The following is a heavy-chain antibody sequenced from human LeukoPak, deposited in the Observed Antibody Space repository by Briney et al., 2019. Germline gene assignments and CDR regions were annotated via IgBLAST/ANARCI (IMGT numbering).Heavy chain of an antibody. V-gene: IGHV4-59*02. J-gene: IGHJ4*02. Sequence: PSETLSVTCSVSGGSVNSYYWSWIRQPPGKGLEWIGYIYSSGSTNYNPSLKSRVTISVDTSKNQFSLKLSSVTAADTAVYYCARGGYWNFDYWGQGDMVTVSS. CDR1: GGSVNSYY. D-gene: IGHD3-22*01. CDR3: ARGGYWNFDY. CDR2: IYSSGST.